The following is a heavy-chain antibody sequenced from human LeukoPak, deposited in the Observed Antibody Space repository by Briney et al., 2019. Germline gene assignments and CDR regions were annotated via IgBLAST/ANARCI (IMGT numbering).Heavy chain of an antibody. CDR1: GYTFTSYG. D-gene: IGHD4-17*01. Sequence: ASVKVSCKASGYTFTSYGISWVRQAPGQGLEWMGWISAYNGNTNYAQKLQGRVTMTTDTSTSTAYMELRSLRSDDTAVYYCARDPDDYGDDVDFDYWGQGTLVTVSS. CDR3: ARDPDDYGDDVDFDY. V-gene: IGHV1-18*01. CDR2: ISAYNGNT. J-gene: IGHJ4*02.